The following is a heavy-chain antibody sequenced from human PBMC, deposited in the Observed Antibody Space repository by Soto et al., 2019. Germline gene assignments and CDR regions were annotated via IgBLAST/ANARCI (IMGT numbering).Heavy chain of an antibody. CDR1: GGTFSGYA. V-gene: IGHV1-69*13. CDR2: IIPIFGTA. D-gene: IGHD1-20*01. Sequence: SVKVSCMASGGTFSGYAISWVRQAPGQGLEWMGGIIPIFGTANYAQKFQGRVTITADESTSTAYMELSSLRSEDTAVYYCANNWNSYGMDVWGQGTTVTVSS. CDR3: ANNWNSYGMDV. J-gene: IGHJ6*02.